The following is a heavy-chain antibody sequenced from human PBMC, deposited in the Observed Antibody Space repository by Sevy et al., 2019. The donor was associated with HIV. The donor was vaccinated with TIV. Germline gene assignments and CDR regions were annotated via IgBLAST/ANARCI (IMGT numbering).Heavy chain of an antibody. V-gene: IGHV3-11*01. D-gene: IGHD3-3*01. CDR1: GFTFSDYY. J-gene: IGHJ4*02. Sequence: GGSLRLSCAASGFTFSDYYMSWIRQAPGKGLEWVSYISSSGSTIYYADSVKGRFTISRDNAKNSLYLQMNSLRAEDTAVYYCGGITTLGVVIIWGQGTLVTVS. CDR3: GGITTLGVVII. CDR2: ISSSGSTI.